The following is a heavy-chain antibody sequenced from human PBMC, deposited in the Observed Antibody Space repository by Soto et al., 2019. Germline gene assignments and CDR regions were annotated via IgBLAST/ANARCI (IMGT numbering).Heavy chain of an antibody. CDR1: GFTFSSYA. V-gene: IGHV3-23*01. J-gene: IGHJ4*02. CDR2: ISGSGGST. CDR3: AKSAGKPPDYFDY. Sequence: AGGSLRLSCAASGFTFSSYAMSWVRQAPGKGLEWVSAISGSGGSTHYADSVKGRFTISRDNSKNTLYLQMNSLRAEDTAVYYCAKSAGKPPDYFDYWGQGTLVTVSS. D-gene: IGHD6-13*01.